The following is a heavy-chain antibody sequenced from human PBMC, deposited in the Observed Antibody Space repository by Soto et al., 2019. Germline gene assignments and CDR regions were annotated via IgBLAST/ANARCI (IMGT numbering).Heavy chain of an antibody. CDR2: IDPSDSYT. V-gene: IGHV5-10-1*01. Sequence: PWESLTISCTSAGGSFTGYWISWVRQMPGKGLEWMGRIDPSDSYTNYSPSFQGHVTISADKSISTAYLQWSSLKASDTAMYYCARVASRNGMDVWGQGTTVTVSS. D-gene: IGHD2-2*01. J-gene: IGHJ6*02. CDR3: ARVASRNGMDV. CDR1: GGSFTGYW.